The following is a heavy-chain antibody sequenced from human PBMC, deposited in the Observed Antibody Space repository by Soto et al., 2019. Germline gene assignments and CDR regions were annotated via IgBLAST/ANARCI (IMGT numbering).Heavy chain of an antibody. D-gene: IGHD3-10*01. Sequence: EVQLVESGGGLVQPGGSLRLCCAASGFTFSDHYMDWVRQAPGKGLEWVGRTRNKANSYTTEYAASVKGRFTISRDDSKNSLYLQMNSLKTDDTAVYYCVRVRGGGTYYFDYWGQGTLVTVSS. CDR2: TRNKANSYTT. V-gene: IGHV3-72*01. CDR3: VRVRGGGTYYFDY. J-gene: IGHJ4*02. CDR1: GFTFSDHY.